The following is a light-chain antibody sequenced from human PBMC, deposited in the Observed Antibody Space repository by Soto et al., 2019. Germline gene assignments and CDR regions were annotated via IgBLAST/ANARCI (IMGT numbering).Light chain of an antibody. V-gene: IGLV6-57*03. CDR2: EDN. Sequence: NFMLTQPHALSESPGKTVTISCTRSSGSIASNYVQWYQQRPGSAPTTVFYEDNQRPSGVPDRFSGSIDSSSNSASLTISGLKTEDAADYYCQSYDSSNQGVFGGGTQLTVL. CDR3: QSYDSSNQGV. CDR1: SGSIASNY. J-gene: IGLJ7*01.